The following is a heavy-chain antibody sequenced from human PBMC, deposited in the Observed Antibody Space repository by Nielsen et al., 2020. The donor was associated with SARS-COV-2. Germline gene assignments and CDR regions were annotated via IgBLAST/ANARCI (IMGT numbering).Heavy chain of an antibody. CDR1: GFTFSSYG. J-gene: IGHJ3*02. V-gene: IGHV3-33*01. D-gene: IGHD6-13*01. CDR3: ARESGSSSWDVGAFDI. Sequence: GESLKISCAASGFTFSSYGMHWVRQAPGKGLEWVAVIWYDGSNKYYADSVKGRFTISRDNSKNTLYPQMNSLRAEDTAVYYCARESGSSSWDVGAFDIWGQGTMVTVSS. CDR2: IWYDGSNK.